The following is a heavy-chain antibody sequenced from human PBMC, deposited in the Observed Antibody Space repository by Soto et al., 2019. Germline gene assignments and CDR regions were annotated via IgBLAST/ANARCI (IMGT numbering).Heavy chain of an antibody. D-gene: IGHD2-21*01. CDR1: GFSFSAYA. V-gene: IGHV3-23*01. CDR3: AQDLIARNNLWDPFEL. CDR2: LVGSGGGI. Sequence: EGQLLASGGGLVQPGGSLSLSCAASGFSFSAYAMSWVRQAPGKGLQWVSGLVGSGGGIQYADSVRGRFTVSRDNSKNTLYLQMDGLRDEDTAVYYGAQDLIARNNLWDPFELWCQGTEVTLSS. J-gene: IGHJ3*01.